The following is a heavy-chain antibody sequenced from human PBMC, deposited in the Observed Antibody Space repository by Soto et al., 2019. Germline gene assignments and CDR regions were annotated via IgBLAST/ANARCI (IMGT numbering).Heavy chain of an antibody. Sequence: QVQLVESGGGVVQPGRSLRLSCAASGFTFSSYGMHWVRQAPGKGLEWVAVISYDGSNKYYADSVKGRFTISRDNSKNTLYLQMNSLRAEDTAVYYCAKDHRWVAWTNYYYGMDVWGQGTTVTVSS. D-gene: IGHD1-1*01. CDR3: AKDHRWVAWTNYYYGMDV. CDR2: ISYDGSNK. J-gene: IGHJ6*02. V-gene: IGHV3-30*18. CDR1: GFTFSSYG.